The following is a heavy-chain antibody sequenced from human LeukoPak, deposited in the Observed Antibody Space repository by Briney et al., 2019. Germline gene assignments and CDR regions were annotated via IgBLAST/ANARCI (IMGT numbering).Heavy chain of an antibody. Sequence: GGSLRLSCAASGFTFSSYGMHWVRQAPGKGLEWVAFIRYDGSNKYYADSVKGRFTISRDNSKNTLYLQMNSLRAEDTAVYYCAKGPSGSSPPSGWFDPWGQGTLVTVSS. V-gene: IGHV3-30*02. J-gene: IGHJ5*02. CDR3: AKGPSGSSPPSGWFDP. D-gene: IGHD1-26*01. CDR1: GFTFSSYG. CDR2: IRYDGSNK.